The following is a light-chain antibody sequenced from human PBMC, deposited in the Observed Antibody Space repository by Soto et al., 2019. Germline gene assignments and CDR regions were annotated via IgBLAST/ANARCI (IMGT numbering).Light chain of an antibody. J-gene: IGLJ2*01. CDR3: PSHAGTDVLVV. CDR2: EVR. Sequence: QSALTQPASVSGSPGQSITISCSGTNSDIGNYNLVSWYQQHPGKAPKLLIFEVRRLPSGVSSRFSGSKSGNTASLTISGLQAEDEAEYYCPSHAGTDVLVVFGGGTKLTGL. CDR1: NSDIGNYNL. V-gene: IGLV2-23*02.